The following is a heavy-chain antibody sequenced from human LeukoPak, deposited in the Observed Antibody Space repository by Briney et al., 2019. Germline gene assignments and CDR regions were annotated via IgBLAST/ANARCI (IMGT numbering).Heavy chain of an antibody. J-gene: IGHJ4*02. CDR3: AGLPAYYYDTSGFYFDY. Sequence: PGGSLRLSCAASGFTFSTYAMSWVRQAPGKGLEWVSGISGSGGSTFYADSVKGRFTISRDNSKNTLYLQMNSLRAEDTAVYYCAGLPAYYYDTSGFYFDYWGQGTLVTVSS. D-gene: IGHD3-22*01. V-gene: IGHV3-23*01. CDR2: ISGSGGST. CDR1: GFTFSTYA.